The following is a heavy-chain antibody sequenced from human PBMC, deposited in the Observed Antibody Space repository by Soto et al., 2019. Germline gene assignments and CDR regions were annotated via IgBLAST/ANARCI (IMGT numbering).Heavy chain of an antibody. D-gene: IGHD6-19*01. CDR1: GGSISSSSYY. V-gene: IGHV4-39*01. CDR3: ARSSIAVAGYFDY. CDR2: IYYSGST. J-gene: IGHJ4*02. Sequence: SETLSLTCTVSGGSISSSSYYWGWIRQPPGKGLEWIGSIYYSGSTYYNPSLKSRVTISVDTSKNQFSLKLSSVTAADTAVYYCARSSIAVAGYFDYWGQGTLVTVS.